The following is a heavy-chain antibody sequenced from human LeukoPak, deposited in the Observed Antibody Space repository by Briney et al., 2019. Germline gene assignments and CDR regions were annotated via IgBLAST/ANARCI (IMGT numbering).Heavy chain of an antibody. CDR2: ISYDGSNE. D-gene: IGHD6-19*01. CDR1: GFTFSSYG. V-gene: IGHV3-30*18. Sequence: GRSLRLSCAASGFTFSSYGMHWVRQAPGKGLEWVAIISYDGSNEYYADSVQGRFTISRDNSKNTLYLQMNSLRAEDTAVYYCAKDLGGGSGCYDLWGRGTLVTVSS. J-gene: IGHJ2*01. CDR3: AKDLGGGSGCYDL.